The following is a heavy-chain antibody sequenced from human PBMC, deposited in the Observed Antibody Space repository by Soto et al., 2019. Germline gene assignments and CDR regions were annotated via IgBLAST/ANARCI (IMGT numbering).Heavy chain of an antibody. V-gene: IGHV4-31*03. CDR1: GGSISSGGYY. CDR2: IYYSGST. Sequence: SETLSLTCTVSGGSISSGGYYWSWIRQHPGKGLEWIGYIYYSGSTHYNPSLKSRVTISVDTSKNQFSLTLKSVTAADTAVYYCARVRPASSSLVYFYPMDVCGQGPTV. J-gene: IGHJ6*02. D-gene: IGHD6-6*01. CDR3: ARVRPASSSLVYFYPMDV.